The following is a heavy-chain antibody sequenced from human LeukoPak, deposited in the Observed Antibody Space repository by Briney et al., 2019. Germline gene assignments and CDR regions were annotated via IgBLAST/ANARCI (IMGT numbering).Heavy chain of an antibody. Sequence: LAGGSLRLPCAASGFMFSSNWMSWVRLAPGKGLEWVANIKEDGTETYYVDSVKGRFTISRDNAKNSLYLQMNSLRVEDTAVYYCAKEGRSLQTYWGQGTLVTVSS. D-gene: IGHD5-24*01. CDR2: IKEDGTET. CDR1: GFMFSSNW. J-gene: IGHJ4*02. CDR3: AKEGRSLQTY. V-gene: IGHV3-7*03.